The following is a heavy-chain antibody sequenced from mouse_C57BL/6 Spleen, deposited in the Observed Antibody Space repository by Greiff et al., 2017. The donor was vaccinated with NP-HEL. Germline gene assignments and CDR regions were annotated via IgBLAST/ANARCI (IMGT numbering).Heavy chain of an antibody. V-gene: IGHV1-82*01. CDR3: ARSGTVSGAMDY. CDR2: IYPGDGDT. J-gene: IGHJ4*01. Sequence: LVESGPELVKPGASVKISCKASGYAFSSSWMNWVKQRPGKGLEWIGRIYPGDGDTNYNGKFKGKATLTADKSSSTAYMQLSSLTSEDSAVYFCARSGTVSGAMDYWGQGTSVTVSS. D-gene: IGHD1-1*01. CDR1: GYAFSSSW.